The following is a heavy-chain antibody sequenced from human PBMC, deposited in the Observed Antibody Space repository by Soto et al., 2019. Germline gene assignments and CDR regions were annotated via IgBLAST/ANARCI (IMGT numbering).Heavy chain of an antibody. V-gene: IGHV1-69*12. D-gene: IGHD2-15*01. CDR3: AREGGYCSGGSCPSPWNY. CDR2: IIPIFGTA. Sequence: QVQLVQSGAEVKKPGSSVKVSCKASGGSFSSYAISWVRQAPGQGLEWMGGIIPIFGTANYAQKFQGRVTITADESTSTAYMELSSLRSEDTAVYYCAREGGYCSGGSCPSPWNYWGQVTLVTVSS. J-gene: IGHJ4*02. CDR1: GGSFSSYA.